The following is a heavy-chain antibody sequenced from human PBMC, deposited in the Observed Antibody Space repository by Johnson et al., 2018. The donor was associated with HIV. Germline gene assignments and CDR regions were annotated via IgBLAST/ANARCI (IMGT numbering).Heavy chain of an antibody. J-gene: IGHJ3*02. V-gene: IGHV3-20*04. Sequence: VQLVESGGGLVQPGGSLRLSCVVSGFTFNSYWMSWVRQAPGKGLEWVSGINWTGGSTGYVDSVKGRFTISRDNAKNSLYLQMNSLRAEDTALYYCARVRTAAGFDAFDIWGQGTMVTVSS. CDR2: INWTGGST. CDR3: ARVRTAAGFDAFDI. CDR1: GFTFNSYW. D-gene: IGHD6-13*01.